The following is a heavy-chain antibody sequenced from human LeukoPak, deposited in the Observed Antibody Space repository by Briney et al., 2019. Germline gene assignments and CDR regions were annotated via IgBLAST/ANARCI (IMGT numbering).Heavy chain of an antibody. J-gene: IGHJ6*02. CDR2: IGVSSGYI. V-gene: IGHV3-21*01. D-gene: IGHD2-2*01. CDR1: GFTFSNYY. CDR3: AREGYCSATNCFYGMDI. Sequence: GGSLRLSCAASGFTFSNYYMSWVRQAPVKGLEWVSSIGVSSGYIYYADSVKGRFTISRDNAKNAVYLQMDSLRAEDTAVYYCAREGYCSATNCFYGMDIWGQGTTVTV.